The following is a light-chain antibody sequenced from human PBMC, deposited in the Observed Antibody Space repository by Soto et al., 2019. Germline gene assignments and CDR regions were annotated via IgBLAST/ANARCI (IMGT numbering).Light chain of an antibody. CDR3: QQYDNRPFT. CDR2: DAS. Sequence: DIQMTQSPSSLSASVGNRVSFTCQASQDISKFFNWYQHKPGQAPSLLIYDASKSQFGVPSRFSGSGSGTDFTFPISSLQPEDNATYYCQQYDNRPFTFGPGTKVDVK. V-gene: IGKV1-33*01. J-gene: IGKJ3*01. CDR1: QDISKF.